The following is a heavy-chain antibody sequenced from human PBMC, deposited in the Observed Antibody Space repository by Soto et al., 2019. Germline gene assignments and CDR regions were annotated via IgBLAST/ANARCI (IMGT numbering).Heavy chain of an antibody. CDR1: CGSIISGGYY. CDR3: ATYYYDSSGYYSPTSFDY. CDR2: IYYSGST. J-gene: IGHJ4*02. D-gene: IGHD3-22*01. V-gene: IGHV4-31*03. Sequence: SETLSLTCTFSCGSIISGGYYWSWIRQHPGKGLEWIGYIYYSGSTYYNPSLKSRVTISVDTSKNQFSLKLSSVTAADTAVYYCATYYYDSSGYYSPTSFDYWGQGTLVTVSS.